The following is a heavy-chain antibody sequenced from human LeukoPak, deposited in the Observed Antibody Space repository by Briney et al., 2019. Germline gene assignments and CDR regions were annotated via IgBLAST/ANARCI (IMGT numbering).Heavy chain of an antibody. Sequence: GGSLRLSCAASGFTFSDYYMSWIRQAPGKGLEWVSYISSSGSTIYYADSVKGRFTISRDNAKNSLYLQMNSLRAEDTAVYYCARASEWDIVVVPAALGAFDIWGQGTMVTVSS. CDR2: ISSSGSTI. CDR1: GFTFSDYY. V-gene: IGHV3-11*01. D-gene: IGHD2-2*01. J-gene: IGHJ3*02. CDR3: ARASEWDIVVVPAALGAFDI.